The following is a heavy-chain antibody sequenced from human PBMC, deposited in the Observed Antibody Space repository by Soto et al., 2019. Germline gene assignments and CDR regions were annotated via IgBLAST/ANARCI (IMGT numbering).Heavy chain of an antibody. CDR3: ARDRGDSSADY. CDR1: GGSISSYY. V-gene: IGHV4-59*01. D-gene: IGHD6-19*01. J-gene: IGHJ4*02. CDR2: IYYSGST. Sequence: SETLSLTCTVSGGSISSYYWSWIRQPPGKGLEWIGYIYYSGSTNYNPSLKSRVTISVDTSKNQFSLKLSSVTAADTAVYYCARDRGDSSADYWGQGTLVTVSS.